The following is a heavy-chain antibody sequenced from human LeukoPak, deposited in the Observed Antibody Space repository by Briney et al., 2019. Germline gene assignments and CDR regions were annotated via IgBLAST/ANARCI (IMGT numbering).Heavy chain of an antibody. V-gene: IGHV1-8*03. D-gene: IGHD6-13*01. CDR1: GYTFTSYD. Sequence: ASVKVSCKASGYTFTSYDINWVRQATGQGLEWMGWMNPNSGNTGYAQKFQGRVTITRNTSISTAYMELSSLRSEDTAVYYCARRSSSWNPFYYYYYMDVWGKGTTVTVSS. J-gene: IGHJ6*03. CDR2: MNPNSGNT. CDR3: ARRSSSWNPFYYYYYMDV.